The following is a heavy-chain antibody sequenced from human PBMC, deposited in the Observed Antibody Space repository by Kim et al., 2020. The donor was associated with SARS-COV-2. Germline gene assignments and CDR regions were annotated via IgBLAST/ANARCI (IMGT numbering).Heavy chain of an antibody. CDR3: TRVGAGFASGSFHP. V-gene: IGHV3-49*02. Sequence: DAASVKGRFTSSRDDSKSIAYLQMNSLKTEDTAVYFCTRVGAGFASGSFHPWGQGTLVTVSS. D-gene: IGHD3-10*01. J-gene: IGHJ5*02.